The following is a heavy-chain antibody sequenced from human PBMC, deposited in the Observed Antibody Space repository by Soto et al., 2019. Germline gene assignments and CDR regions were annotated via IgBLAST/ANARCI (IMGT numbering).Heavy chain of an antibody. D-gene: IGHD3-22*01. V-gene: IGHV3-21*01. CDR2: ISSSSSYI. Sequence: EVQLVESGGGLVKPGGSLRLSCAASGFTFSSYSMNWVRQAPGKGLEWVSSISSSSSYIYYADSVKGRFTISRDNAKNSLYLQMNSLRAEDTAVYYCARVNYDSSGYDSDFDYWGQGTLVTGSS. CDR3: ARVNYDSSGYDSDFDY. CDR1: GFTFSSYS. J-gene: IGHJ4*02.